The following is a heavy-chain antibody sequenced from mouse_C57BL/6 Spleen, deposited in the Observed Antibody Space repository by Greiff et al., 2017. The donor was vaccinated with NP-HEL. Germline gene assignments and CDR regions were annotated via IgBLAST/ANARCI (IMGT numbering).Heavy chain of an antibody. CDR1: GYTFTDYY. CDR2: INPYNGGT. V-gene: IGHV1-19*01. J-gene: IGHJ4*01. Sequence: EVQLQQSGPVLVKPGASVKMSCKASGYTFTDYYMNWVKQSHGKSLEWIGVINPYNGGTSYNQKFKGKATLTVDKSSSTAYMERNSLTSEDSAVYYCARYGRWDYYYAMDYWGQGTSVTVSS. D-gene: IGHD1-1*01. CDR3: ARYGRWDYYYAMDY.